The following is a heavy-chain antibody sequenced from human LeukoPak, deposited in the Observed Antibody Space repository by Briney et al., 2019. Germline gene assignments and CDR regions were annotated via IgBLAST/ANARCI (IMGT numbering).Heavy chain of an antibody. J-gene: IGHJ4*02. CDR2: INPNSGGT. CDR3: AGDTYSGSYYVRT. D-gene: IGHD1-26*01. Sequence: ASVKVSCKASGYTFTGYYMHWVRQAPGQGLEWMGRINPNSGGTNYAQKSQGRVTMTRDTSISTAYMELSRLRSDDTAVYYCAGDTYSGSYYVRTWGQGTLVTVSS. V-gene: IGHV1-2*06. CDR1: GYTFTGYY.